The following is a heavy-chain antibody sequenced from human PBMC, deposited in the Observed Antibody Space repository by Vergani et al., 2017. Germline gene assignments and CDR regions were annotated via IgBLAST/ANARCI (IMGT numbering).Heavy chain of an antibody. CDR3: VRARCSGPCFMSNWFDS. CDR2: IKSDGSIT. Sequence: EVQLVASGGGLIHPGGSLRLSCEGSGFSLSGYWMHWVRQSQEKGLVWVSRIKSDGSITNYADSVKGRFTISRDNAKNTLYLEMNSLRGDDTAIYYCVRARCSGPCFMSNWFDSWGQGTLVTVSS. D-gene: IGHD5-12*01. CDR1: GFSLSGYW. V-gene: IGHV3-74*01. J-gene: IGHJ5*01.